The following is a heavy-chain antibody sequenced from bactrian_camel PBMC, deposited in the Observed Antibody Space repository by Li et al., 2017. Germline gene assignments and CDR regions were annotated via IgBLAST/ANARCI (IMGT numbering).Heavy chain of an antibody. J-gene: IGHJ6*01. CDR3: AARGPYCYTKLSVRDFTY. CDR2: INASGGRT. V-gene: IGHV3S1*01. Sequence: HVQLVESGGGSVETGGSLRLSCAVSGYTFNTNYVAWFRQAPGQEREGVAAINASGGRTSYRNSVKGRFTISQDNAKNTLYLQMNSLKPEDTAMYYCAARGPYCYTKLSVRDFTYWGQGTQVTVS. D-gene: IGHD2*01. CDR1: GYTFNTNY.